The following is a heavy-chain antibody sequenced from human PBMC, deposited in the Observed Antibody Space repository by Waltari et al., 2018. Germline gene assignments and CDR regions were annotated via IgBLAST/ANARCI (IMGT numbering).Heavy chain of an antibody. CDR2: IRNKVYDGAT. Sequence: EVQLVQSGGGLVQSGGSLRLSCAGSGFTFGAYAMSWVCQAPGKGLEWVSFIRNKVYDGATEYAASVKGRFTISRDDSKNIAYLQMNSRKTEDTAVYYCAKGATGGPPYLDYWGQGTLVTVSS. CDR3: AKGATGGPPYLDY. D-gene: IGHD3-16*01. V-gene: IGHV3-49*04. J-gene: IGHJ4*02. CDR1: GFTFGAYA.